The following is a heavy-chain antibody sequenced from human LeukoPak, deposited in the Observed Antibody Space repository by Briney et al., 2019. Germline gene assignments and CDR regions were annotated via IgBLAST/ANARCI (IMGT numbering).Heavy chain of an antibody. D-gene: IGHD6-19*01. CDR2: ISGDAGST. CDR3: AKDRDSSGDY. J-gene: IGHJ4*02. V-gene: IGHV3-43*02. CDR1: GFTFDDYA. Sequence: TGGSLRLSCAASGFTFDDYAMHWVRQAPGKGLEWVSLISGDAGSTYYADSVKGRFTISRDNSKNSLYLQMNSLRTEDTDLYYCAKDRDSSGDYWGQGTLVTVSS.